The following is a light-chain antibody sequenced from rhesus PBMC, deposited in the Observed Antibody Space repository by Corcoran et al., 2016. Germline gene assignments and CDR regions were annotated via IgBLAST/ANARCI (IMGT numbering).Light chain of an antibody. CDR2: DAS. CDR3: QQYNNWNS. Sequence: ETVVTQSPATLSLSPGERATISCRASQTDGSNLAWSQQRPGQAPGLLIYDASSRATGIPDWFSGSGSGTEFTLTISSLEPKDFVVYYCQQYNNWNSFGQGTKVEIK. V-gene: IGKV3-42*02. CDR1: QTDGSN. J-gene: IGKJ2*01.